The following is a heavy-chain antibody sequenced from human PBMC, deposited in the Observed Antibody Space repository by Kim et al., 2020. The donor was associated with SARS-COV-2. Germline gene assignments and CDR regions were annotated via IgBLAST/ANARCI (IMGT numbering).Heavy chain of an antibody. CDR1: GFTFSSYG. Sequence: GGSLRLSCAASGFTFSSYGMHWVRQAPGKGLEWVAVISYDGSNKYYADSVKGRFTISRDNSKNTLYLQMNSLGAEDTAVYYCAKGCRGLQTPGVYFDYWGQGTLVTVSS. V-gene: IGHV3-30*18. D-gene: IGHD1-26*01. J-gene: IGHJ4*02. CDR3: AKGCRGLQTPGVYFDY. CDR2: ISYDGSNK.